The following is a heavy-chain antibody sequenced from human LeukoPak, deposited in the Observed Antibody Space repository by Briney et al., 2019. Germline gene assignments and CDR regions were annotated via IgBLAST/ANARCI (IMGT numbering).Heavy chain of an antibody. CDR3: ATLRASFDY. CDR2: IYYSGST. Sequence: PSETLSLTCTVSGGSISSSSYYWGWIRQPPGKGLEWIGSIYYSGSTYYNPSLKSRVTTSVDTSKNQFSLKLSSVTAADTAVYYCATLRASFDYWGQGTLVTVSS. CDR1: GGSISSSSYY. J-gene: IGHJ4*02. V-gene: IGHV4-39*01.